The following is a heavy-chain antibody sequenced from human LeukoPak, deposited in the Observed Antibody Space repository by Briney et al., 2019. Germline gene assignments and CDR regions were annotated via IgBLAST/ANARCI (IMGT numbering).Heavy chain of an antibody. CDR1: GYSFTTYW. D-gene: IGHD4/OR15-4a*01. V-gene: IGHV5-51*01. CDR3: ARGLVITTSGYFDY. J-gene: IGHJ4*02. CDR2: IYPSDSDT. Sequence: GESLKISCKGSGYSFTTYWIGWVRQMPGKGLEWLGIIYPSDSDTRYSPSFRGRVTISADKSISTAYLQWSSLKASDTAMYYCARGLVITTSGYFDYWGQGTLVTVSS.